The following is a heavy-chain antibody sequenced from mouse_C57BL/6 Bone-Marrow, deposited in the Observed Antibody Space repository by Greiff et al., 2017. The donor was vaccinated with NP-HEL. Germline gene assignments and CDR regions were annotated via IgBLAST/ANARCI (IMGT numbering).Heavy chain of an antibody. CDR2: INPNNGGT. CDR3: ALYGNDLWFAY. D-gene: IGHD2-2*01. J-gene: IGHJ3*01. Sequence: EVQLQQSGPELVKPGASVKMSCKASGYTFTDYNMHWVKQSHGKSLEWIGYINPNNGGTSYNQKFKGKATLTVNKSSSTAYMELRSLTSEDSAVYYCALYGNDLWFAYWGQGTLVTVSA. V-gene: IGHV1-22*01. CDR1: GYTFTDYN.